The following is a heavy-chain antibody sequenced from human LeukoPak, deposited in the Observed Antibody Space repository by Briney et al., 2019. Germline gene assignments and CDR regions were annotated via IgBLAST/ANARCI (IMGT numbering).Heavy chain of an antibody. J-gene: IGHJ4*02. CDR3: VRDRGDF. CDR1: GFTFSNYW. CDR2: IKHDGSDK. Sequence: PGGSLRLSCAASGFTFSNYWMAWVRQAPGKGLERVALIKHDGSDKYYVDSVKGRFTTSKDNARKSPYLQVDSLRAEDTAVYYCVRDRGDFWGQGTLVTVSS. V-gene: IGHV3-7*04.